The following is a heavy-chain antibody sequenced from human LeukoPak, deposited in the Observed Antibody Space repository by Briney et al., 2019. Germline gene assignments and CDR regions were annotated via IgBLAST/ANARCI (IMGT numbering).Heavy chain of an antibody. D-gene: IGHD5-24*01. CDR2: ISYDGSNK. Sequence: GGSLRLSCAASGFTFSSYAMHWVRQAPGKGLEWVAVISYDGSNKYYADSVKGRFTIPRDNSKNTLYLQMNSLRAEDTAVYYCARDLSMAGVGYSHIDYWGQGTLVTVSS. V-gene: IGHV3-30-3*01. CDR3: ARDLSMAGVGYSHIDY. CDR1: GFTFSSYA. J-gene: IGHJ4*02.